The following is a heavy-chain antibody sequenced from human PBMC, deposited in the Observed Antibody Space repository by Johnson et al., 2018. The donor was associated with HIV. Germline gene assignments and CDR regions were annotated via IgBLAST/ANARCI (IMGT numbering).Heavy chain of an antibody. CDR1: GFTFSDYY. CDR2: IRTDGSST. CDR3: AKRGGVGYVAFDI. Sequence: QMQLVESGGGLVPPGGSVKLSCQGSGFTFSDYYMTWIRQAPGKGLEWVSYIRTDGSSTYYADAVKGRFTFVRDNAQNTLYLQMNSLRAEDTAVYYCAKRGGVGYVAFDIWGQGTMVTVSS. D-gene: IGHD3-16*01. V-gene: IGHV3-11*04. J-gene: IGHJ3*02.